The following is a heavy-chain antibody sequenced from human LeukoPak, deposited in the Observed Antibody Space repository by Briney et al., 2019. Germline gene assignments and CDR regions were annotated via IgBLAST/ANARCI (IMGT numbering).Heavy chain of an antibody. Sequence: GGSLRLSCAASGFTRSSYAMSSVRQAPGKGLEWVSTISAGSGSTYYADSVKGRFTISRDNSKNTLYLRMNGLRAEDTSVYFCAKWVNILDYTDYGIDNWGQGTLVTVSS. J-gene: IGHJ4*02. CDR3: AKWVNILDYTDYGIDN. CDR2: ISAGSGST. D-gene: IGHD4-11*01. CDR1: GFTRSSYA. V-gene: IGHV3-23*01.